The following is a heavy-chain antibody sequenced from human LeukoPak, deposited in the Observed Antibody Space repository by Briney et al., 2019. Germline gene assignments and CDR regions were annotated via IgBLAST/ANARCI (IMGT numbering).Heavy chain of an antibody. CDR3: AGAYSDYNFLFDY. V-gene: IGHV4-59*01. J-gene: IGHJ4*02. D-gene: IGHD5-12*01. CDR2: VYYTGST. CDR1: DATISRYY. Sequence: SETLSLTCTVSDATISRYYWSWIRQPPGKGLEWIGFVYYTGSTKYDPSLKSRVTISLDTSKNQFSLKMTSVTAADTAVYYCAGAYSDYNFLFDYWDQGTLDTVSS.